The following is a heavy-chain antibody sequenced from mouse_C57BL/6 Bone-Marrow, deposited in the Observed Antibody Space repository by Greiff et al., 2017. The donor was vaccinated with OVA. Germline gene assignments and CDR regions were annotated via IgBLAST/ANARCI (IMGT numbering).Heavy chain of an antibody. J-gene: IGHJ2*01. Sequence: QVQLQQSGPELVKPGASVKISCKASGYAFSSSWMNWVKQRPGKGLEWIGRIYPGDGDTNYNGKFKGKATLTADKSSSPAYMLLSSLTSEDSAVYFSARGARLLGPLDYWGQGTTLTVSS. CDR1: GYAFSSSW. V-gene: IGHV1-82*01. CDR2: IYPGDGDT. D-gene: IGHD2-3*01. CDR3: ARGARLLGPLDY.